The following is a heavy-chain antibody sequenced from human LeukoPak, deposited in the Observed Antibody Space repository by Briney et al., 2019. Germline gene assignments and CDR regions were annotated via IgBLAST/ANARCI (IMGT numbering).Heavy chain of an antibody. V-gene: IGHV3-30*02. Sequence: GGSLRLSCAVSGFTFSSYWMNWVRQAPGKGLEWVASVRYDGSETESADSVKGRFTISRDNSKNTLYLQMNSLRAQDKAAYDCAKEGTSSVPSDFDYWGQGILVTVSS. J-gene: IGHJ4*02. CDR3: AKEGTSSVPSDFDY. CDR2: VRYDGSET. CDR1: GFTFSSYW. D-gene: IGHD1-1*01.